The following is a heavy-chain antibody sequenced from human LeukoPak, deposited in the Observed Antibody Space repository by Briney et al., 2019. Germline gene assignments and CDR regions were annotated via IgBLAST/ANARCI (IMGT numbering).Heavy chain of an antibody. V-gene: IGHV3-30-3*01. D-gene: IGHD1-14*01. CDR2: ITYDGNHK. CDR1: EFDFSSHA. CDR3: ATNPYFDY. J-gene: IGHJ4*02. Sequence: GGSLRLSCAASEFDFSSHAMTWVRQAPGKGLEWLAVITYDGNHKFFADSVKGRFTVSRDNSKNTLYLQMNSLRVEDTAVYYCATNPYFDYWGQGTLVTVSS.